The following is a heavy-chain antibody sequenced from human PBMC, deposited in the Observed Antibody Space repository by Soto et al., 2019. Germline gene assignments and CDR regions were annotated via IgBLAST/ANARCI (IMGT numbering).Heavy chain of an antibody. CDR1: GFSFSDYS. CDR2: IDLRGTTT. V-gene: IGHV3-23*03. J-gene: IGHJ4*02. D-gene: IGHD2-15*01. CDR3: TKDRVPDGIYSFDY. Sequence: SLRLSCAASGFSFSDYSMNWVRQAPGKGLEWVSFIDLRGTTTYYRDSVKGRFTIFKDKSMNTVYLQMNSLTVEDAAVYYCTKDRVPDGIYSFDYWGQGALVTVSS.